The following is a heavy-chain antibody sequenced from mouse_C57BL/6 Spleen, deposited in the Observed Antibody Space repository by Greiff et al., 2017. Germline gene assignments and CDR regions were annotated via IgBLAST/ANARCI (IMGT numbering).Heavy chain of an antibody. V-gene: IGHV1-54*01. J-gene: IGHJ2*01. D-gene: IGHD1-1*01. Sequence: QVQLQQSGAELVRPGTSVKVSCKASGYAFTNYLIEWVKQRPGQGLEWIGVINPGSGGTNYNEKFKGKATLTADKSSSTAYMQLSSLTSEDSAVYFCARSEYYGRNFDYWGQGTTLTVSS. CDR3: ARSEYYGRNFDY. CDR2: INPGSGGT. CDR1: GYAFTNYL.